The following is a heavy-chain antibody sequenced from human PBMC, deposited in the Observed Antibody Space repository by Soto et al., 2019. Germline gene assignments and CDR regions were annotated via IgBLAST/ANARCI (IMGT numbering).Heavy chain of an antibody. V-gene: IGHV1-18*01. CDR1: GYTFTSYG. J-gene: IGHJ4*02. CDR3: ARAEITIFGVVTPPRY. CDR2: ISAYNGNT. D-gene: IGHD3-3*01. Sequence: ASVKVSCKASGYTFTSYGISWVRQAPGQGLEWMGWISAYNGNTNYAQKLQGRVTMTTDTSTSTAYMELRSLRSDDTAVYYCARAEITIFGVVTPPRYWGQGTLVTVSS.